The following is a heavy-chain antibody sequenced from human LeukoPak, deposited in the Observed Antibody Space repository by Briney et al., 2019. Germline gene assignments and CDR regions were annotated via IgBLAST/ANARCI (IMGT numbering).Heavy chain of an antibody. CDR2: IYTSGST. D-gene: IGHD3-10*01. V-gene: IGHV4-4*07. Sequence: KPSETLSLTCTVSGGSISSYYWSWIRQPAGKGLEGIGGIYTSGSTNYNPSLKSRVPMSVDTSKNQFSLKLSSVTAADTAVYYCAREGVAGEFDYWGQGTLVTVSS. CDR3: AREGVAGEFDY. J-gene: IGHJ4*02. CDR1: GGSISSYY.